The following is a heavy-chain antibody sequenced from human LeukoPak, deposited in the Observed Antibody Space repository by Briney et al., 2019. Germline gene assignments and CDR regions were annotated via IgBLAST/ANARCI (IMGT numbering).Heavy chain of an antibody. D-gene: IGHD3-10*01. CDR2: IYYSGST. CDR1: GGSISSSSYY. J-gene: IGHJ4*02. Sequence: SETLSLTCTVSGGSISSSSYYWGWIRQPPGKGLEWIGSIYYSGSTYYNPSLKSRVTISVDTSKHQFSLTLSSVTAADPAVYYCATHGAASGITMVRAVGEPFDYWGQGPLVTVSS. CDR3: ATHGAASGITMVRAVGEPFDY. V-gene: IGHV4-39*01.